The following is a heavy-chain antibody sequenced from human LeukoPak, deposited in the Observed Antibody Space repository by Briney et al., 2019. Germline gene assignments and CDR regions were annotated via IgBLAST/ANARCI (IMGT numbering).Heavy chain of an antibody. Sequence: SVKVSCKASGYTFTSYGVSWVRQAPGQGLEWMGRIIPIFGTANYAQKFQGRVTITTDESTSTAYMELSSLRSEDTAVYYCARDHGYYGSGSYYINFDYWGRGTLVTVSS. J-gene: IGHJ4*02. CDR1: GYTFTSYG. V-gene: IGHV1-69*05. CDR3: ARDHGYYGSGSYYINFDY. D-gene: IGHD3-10*01. CDR2: IIPIFGTA.